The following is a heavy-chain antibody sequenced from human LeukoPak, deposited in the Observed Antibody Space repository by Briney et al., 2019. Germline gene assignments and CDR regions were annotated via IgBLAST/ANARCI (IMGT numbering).Heavy chain of an antibody. CDR1: GGSFSGYY. V-gene: IGHV4-34*01. CDR2: INHSGST. D-gene: IGHD6-13*01. Sequence: SETLSLTCAVYGGSFSGYYWSWIRQPPGKGLEWIGEINHSGSTNYNPSLKSRVTISVDTSKNQFSLKLSSVTAADTAVYYCARGLGGYSSSSIFDYWGQGTLVTVSS. CDR3: ARGLGGYSSSSIFDY. J-gene: IGHJ4*02.